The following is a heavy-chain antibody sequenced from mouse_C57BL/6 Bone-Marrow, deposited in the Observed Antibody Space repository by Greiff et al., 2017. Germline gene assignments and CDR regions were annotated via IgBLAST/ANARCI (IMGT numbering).Heavy chain of an antibody. V-gene: IGHV1-55*01. Sequence: QVQLQQPGAELVKPGASVKMSCKASGYTFTSYWITWVKQRPGQGLEWIGDIYPGSGSTNYNEKFKSKATLTVDTSSSTAYMQLSSLTSEDSAVYYCAREGDSNSEAWFAYWGQGTLVTVSA. J-gene: IGHJ3*01. D-gene: IGHD2-5*01. CDR3: AREGDSNSEAWFAY. CDR2: IYPGSGST. CDR1: GYTFTSYW.